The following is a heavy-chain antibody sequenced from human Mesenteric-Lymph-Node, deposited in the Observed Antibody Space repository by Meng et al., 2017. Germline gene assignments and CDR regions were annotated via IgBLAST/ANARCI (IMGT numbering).Heavy chain of an antibody. Sequence: QVHCSQSGGEWQKPGSSLKVSLKGSGFSFSSSPMHWGRQAPGQRLEWMGWINAGNGDTRYPQRFQDRVSLTRDTSATTVYMDLSSLTSEDTAIYYCARERSSSGEDHWGQGTLVTVSS. CDR1: GFSFSSSP. CDR3: ARERSSSGEDH. D-gene: IGHD2-15*01. V-gene: IGHV1-3*01. CDR2: INAGNGDT. J-gene: IGHJ4*02.